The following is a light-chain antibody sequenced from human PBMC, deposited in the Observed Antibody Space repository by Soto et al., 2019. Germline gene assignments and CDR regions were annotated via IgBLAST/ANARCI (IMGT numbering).Light chain of an antibody. V-gene: IGKV1-39*01. CDR2: TSS. Sequence: DIHLTQSPSSLSASVGDRVTITCRASQSIGRNLNWYQQKAGKAPTLLMFTSSNLQSGVPSRFSGSGSGTDFIFTISSLQPEDFATYYCQQSYSTPPTFGQGTKVDI. CDR1: QSIGRN. J-gene: IGKJ1*01. CDR3: QQSYSTPPT.